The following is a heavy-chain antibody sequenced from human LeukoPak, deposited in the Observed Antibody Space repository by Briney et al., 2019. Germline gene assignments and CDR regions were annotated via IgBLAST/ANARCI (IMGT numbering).Heavy chain of an antibody. CDR2: ISGSGGST. Sequence: GGSLRLSCAASGFTFSSYAMSWVRQAPGKGLEWVSAISGSGGSTYYADSVKGRFTISRDNSKNTLYLQMNSLKAEDTAVYYCAKDTSYQLLYYHYYGMDVWGKGTTVTVSS. V-gene: IGHV3-23*01. CDR3: AKDTSYQLLYYHYYGMDV. CDR1: GFTFSSYA. J-gene: IGHJ6*04. D-gene: IGHD2-2*01.